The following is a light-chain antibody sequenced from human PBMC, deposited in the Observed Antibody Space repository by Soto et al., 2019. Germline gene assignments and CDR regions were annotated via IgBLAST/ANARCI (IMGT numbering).Light chain of an antibody. CDR2: GAS. V-gene: IGKV3-20*01. J-gene: IGKJ3*01. CDR3: LHSRDSVST. CDR1: QSVRSSY. Sequence: EIVLTQCPGTLSLSPGERATLSFRASQSVRSSYLAWYQQKPGQAPRLLIYGASSRAAGIPDRFSGTGSGTDFTLTISRLEPEDFALYYCLHSRDSVSTFGPGTKVDI.